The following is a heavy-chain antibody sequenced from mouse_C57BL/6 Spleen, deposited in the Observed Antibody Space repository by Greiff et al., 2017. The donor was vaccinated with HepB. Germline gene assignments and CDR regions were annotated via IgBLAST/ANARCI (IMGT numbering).Heavy chain of an antibody. J-gene: IGHJ3*01. Sequence: VQLQQPGAELVMPGASVKLSCKASGYTFTSYWMHWVKQRPGQGLEWIGEIDPSDSYTNYNQKFKGKSTLTVDKSSSTAYMQLSSLTSEASAVYYCARSTTVVAKGFAYWGQGTLVTVSA. CDR1: GYTFTSYW. CDR3: ARSTTVVAKGFAY. D-gene: IGHD1-1*01. V-gene: IGHV1-69*01. CDR2: IDPSDSYT.